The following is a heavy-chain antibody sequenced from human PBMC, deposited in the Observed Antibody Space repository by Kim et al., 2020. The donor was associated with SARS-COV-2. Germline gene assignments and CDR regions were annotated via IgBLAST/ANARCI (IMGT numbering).Heavy chain of an antibody. CDR1: GFTFDDYG. CDR2: INWNGGST. Sequence: GGSLRLSCAASGFTFDDYGMSWVRQAPGKGLEWVSGINWNGGSTGYADSVKGRFTISRDNAKNSLYLQMNSLRAEDTALYHCARDNPPPFRHELGRLDYWGQGTLVTVSS. V-gene: IGHV3-20*01. D-gene: IGHD7-27*01. J-gene: IGHJ4*02. CDR3: ARDNPPPFRHELGRLDY.